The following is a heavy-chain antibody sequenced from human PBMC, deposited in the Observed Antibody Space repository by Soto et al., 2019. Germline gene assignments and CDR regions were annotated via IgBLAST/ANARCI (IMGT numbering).Heavy chain of an antibody. CDR3: AREVEYTSAFGISSSFDY. CDR1: GFTLSSYA. V-gene: IGHV3-30-3*01. D-gene: IGHD6-19*01. J-gene: IGHJ4*02. Sequence: PGGSLRLSCAASGFTLSSYAIHWFRQAPGKGLEWVTVISKGGSNLYFADSVKGRFTISRDNSKNTPYLQMNSLRSEDTAVYYCAREVEYTSAFGISSSFDYWGQGTLVTVSS. CDR2: ISKGGSNL.